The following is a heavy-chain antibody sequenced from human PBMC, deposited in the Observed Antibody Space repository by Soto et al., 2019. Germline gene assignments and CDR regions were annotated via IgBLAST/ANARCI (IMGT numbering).Heavy chain of an antibody. V-gene: IGHV3-23*01. Sequence: GGSLRLSCVASGFNFSYNAMSWVRHVPGKGLEWAAGISSSGGRTNYADSVKGRFTISRDNDKNSLYLQMNNLSADDTAVYYCAKCGSGCYYSVWGQGATVTVSS. CDR1: GFNFSYNA. CDR3: AKCGSGCYYSV. CDR2: ISSSGGRT. D-gene: IGHD3-10*01. J-gene: IGHJ6*02.